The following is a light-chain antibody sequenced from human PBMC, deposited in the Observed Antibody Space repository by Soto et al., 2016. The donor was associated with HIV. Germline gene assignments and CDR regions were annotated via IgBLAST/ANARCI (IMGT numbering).Light chain of an antibody. Sequence: SSGLTQDPAVSVALGQTVRITCQGDSLRNSYANWYHQKPGQAPILLIYGKNNRPSGIPDRFSGSSSGNIVSLTISGAQAEDEADYYCNSHDSTTNHVVFGGRDQADRP. J-gene: IGLJ2*01. CDR2: GKN. CDR3: NSHDSTTNHVV. CDR1: SLRNSY. V-gene: IGLV3-19*01.